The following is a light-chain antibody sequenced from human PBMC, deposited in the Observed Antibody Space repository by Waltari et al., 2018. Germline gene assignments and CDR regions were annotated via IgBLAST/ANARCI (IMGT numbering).Light chain of an antibody. Sequence: QYALTQPASVSGSPGQSITISCTGTSSDVGSNNLVPWYQQHPGKATKLMIYEGSKRPSGVSNRFSGSKSGNTASLTISGLQAEDEADYYCCSYAGSSTYVFGTGTKVTVL. J-gene: IGLJ1*01. CDR2: EGS. CDR1: SSDVGSNNL. V-gene: IGLV2-23*01. CDR3: CSYAGSSTYV.